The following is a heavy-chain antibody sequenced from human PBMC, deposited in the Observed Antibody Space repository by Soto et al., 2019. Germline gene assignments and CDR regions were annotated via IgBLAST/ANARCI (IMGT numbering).Heavy chain of an antibody. D-gene: IGHD3-10*01. CDR1: GFTFSSYD. V-gene: IGHV3-13*01. J-gene: IGHJ6*03. Sequence: GGSLRLSCAASGFTFSSYDMHWVRQAPGRGLEWVSVIGTAGDTSYRGSVKDRFTISREKANNSLYLQMNSLLAGDTAVYYCARGFGSFYYMDVWGKGTTVTVSS. CDR3: ARGFGSFYYMDV. CDR2: IGTAGDT.